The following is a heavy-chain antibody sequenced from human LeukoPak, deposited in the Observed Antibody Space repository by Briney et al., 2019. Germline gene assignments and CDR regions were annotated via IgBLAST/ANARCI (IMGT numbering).Heavy chain of an antibody. CDR2: IIPILGIA. CDR3: ARVYSSSWYGDY. CDR1: GGTFSSYA. Sequence: SVKVSCKASGGTFSSYAISWVRQAPGQGLEWMGRIIPILGIANYAQKFQGRVTITADKSTSTAYMELSSLRSEDTAVYYCARVYSSSWYGDYWGQGTLVTVSS. D-gene: IGHD6-13*01. V-gene: IGHV1-69*04. J-gene: IGHJ4*02.